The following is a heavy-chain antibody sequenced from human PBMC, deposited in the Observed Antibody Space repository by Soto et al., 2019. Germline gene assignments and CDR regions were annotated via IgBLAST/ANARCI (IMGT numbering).Heavy chain of an antibody. CDR2: ISLYSDGT. CDR1: GYTFSNYG. CDR3: ARVVPGAEAWFGP. J-gene: IGHJ5*02. Sequence: ASVKVYCKTSGYTFSNYGITWVRQAPGQPLEWLGWISLYSDGTNYAQKFQGRVSMTTDTSTTTAYMELRSLRSDDTAVYYCARVVPGAEAWFGPWGQGTLVTVPQ. D-gene: IGHD2-2*01. V-gene: IGHV1-18*01.